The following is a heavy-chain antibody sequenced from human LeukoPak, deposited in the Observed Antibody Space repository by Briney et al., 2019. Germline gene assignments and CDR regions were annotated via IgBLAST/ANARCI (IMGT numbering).Heavy chain of an antibody. CDR1: GFTFSSYW. D-gene: IGHD3-3*01. V-gene: IGHV3-7*01. CDR3: AREASVRFLEWLLPNWFDP. CDR2: TKQDGSEK. Sequence: GGSLRLSCAASGFTFSSYWMSWVRQAPGKGLEWVANTKQDGSEKYYVDSVKGRFTISRDNAKNSLYLQMNSLRAEDTAVYYCAREASVRFLEWLLPNWFDPWGQGTLVTVSS. J-gene: IGHJ5*02.